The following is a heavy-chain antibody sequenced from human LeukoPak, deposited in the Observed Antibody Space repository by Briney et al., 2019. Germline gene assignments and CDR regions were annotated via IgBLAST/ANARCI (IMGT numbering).Heavy chain of an antibody. CDR1: GGTFSSYA. J-gene: IGHJ6*02. CDR2: IIPILGIA. V-gene: IGHV1-69*04. CDR3: ARENSSSWYYYGMDV. Sequence: SVKVSCKASGGTFSSYAISWVRQAPGQGLEWMGRIIPILGIANYAQKFQGRVTITADKSTSTAYTELSSLRSEDTAVYYCARENSSSWYYYGMDVWGQGTTVTVSS. D-gene: IGHD6-13*01.